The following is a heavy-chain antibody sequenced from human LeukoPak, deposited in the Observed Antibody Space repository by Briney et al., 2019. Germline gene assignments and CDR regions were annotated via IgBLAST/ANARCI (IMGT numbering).Heavy chain of an antibody. CDR3: ARESGYDSSGDYFDY. CDR2: IYSGGST. Sequence: GGSLRLSCAASGFTVSSNYMSWVRQAPGKGLEWVSVIYSGGSTYYADSVKGRFTISRDNSKNTLYLQMDSLRAEDTAVYYCARESGYDSSGDYFDYWGQGTLVTVSS. CDR1: GFTVSSNY. J-gene: IGHJ4*02. V-gene: IGHV3-53*01. D-gene: IGHD3-22*01.